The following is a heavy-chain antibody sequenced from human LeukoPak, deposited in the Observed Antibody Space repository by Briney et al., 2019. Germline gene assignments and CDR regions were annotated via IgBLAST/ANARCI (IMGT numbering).Heavy chain of an antibody. Sequence: ASVTVSCKASGYTFTSYGISWVRQAPGQGLEGMGWISAYNGNTNYAQKLQGRVTMTTDTSTSTAYMELRSLRSDDTAVYYCARESAYYYDSSGYIGSDYWGQGTLVTVSS. V-gene: IGHV1-18*01. CDR2: ISAYNGNT. CDR3: ARESAYYYDSSGYIGSDY. J-gene: IGHJ4*02. D-gene: IGHD3-22*01. CDR1: GYTFTSYG.